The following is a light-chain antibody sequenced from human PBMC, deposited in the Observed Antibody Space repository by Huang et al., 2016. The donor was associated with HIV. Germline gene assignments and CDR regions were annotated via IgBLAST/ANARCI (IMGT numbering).Light chain of an antibody. CDR2: FAS. CDR1: QSIGSA. CDR3: HQSSTLPWT. Sequence: EVVLTQFPDFQSATPKETVTITCRASQSIGSALHWYQKKPNQSPERFIKFASQSVSGVPSRFSGSGSGTDFTLTINSLEAEDAATYYCHQSSTLPWTFGQGTKVEIK. V-gene: IGKV6-21*01. J-gene: IGKJ1*01.